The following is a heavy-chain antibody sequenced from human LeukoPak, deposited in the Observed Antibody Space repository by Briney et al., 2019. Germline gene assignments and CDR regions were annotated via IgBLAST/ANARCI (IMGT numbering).Heavy chain of an antibody. J-gene: IGHJ4*02. Sequence: SETLSLTCAVYGGSFSGYYWSWIRQPPGKGLEWIGEINHSGSTNYNPSLKSRVTISVDTSKNQFSLKLSSVTAADTAVYYCARGGRGYQLLSYSREYYFDYWGQETLVTVSS. D-gene: IGHD2-2*01. CDR3: ARGGRGYQLLSYSREYYFDY. V-gene: IGHV4-34*01. CDR1: GGSFSGYY. CDR2: INHSGST.